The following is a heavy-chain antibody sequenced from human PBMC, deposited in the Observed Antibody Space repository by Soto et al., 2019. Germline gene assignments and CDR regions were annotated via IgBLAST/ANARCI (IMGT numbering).Heavy chain of an antibody. CDR2: INHSGST. CDR3: ARARGYSGYDQCYFDY. Sequence: PSETLSLTCAVYGGSFSGYYWSWIRQPPGEGLEWIGEINHSGSTNYNPSLKSRVTISVDTSKNQFSLKLSSVTAADTAVYYCARARGYSGYDQCYFDYWGQGTLVTVSS. D-gene: IGHD5-12*01. V-gene: IGHV4-34*01. J-gene: IGHJ4*02. CDR1: GGSFSGYY.